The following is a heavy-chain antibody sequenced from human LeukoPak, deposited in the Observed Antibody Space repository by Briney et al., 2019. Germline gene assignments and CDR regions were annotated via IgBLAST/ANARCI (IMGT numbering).Heavy chain of an antibody. J-gene: IGHJ5*02. V-gene: IGHV4-59*01. CDR1: GGSISRYY. CDR3: ARDYSSRGDWFDP. Sequence: PSETLSLTCTVSGGSISRYYWRWIRHPPGKGLVGIGYIYYSGSTNYNPSLKSRVTISVDTSKNQFSLKLSSVTAADTAVYYCARDYSSRGDWFDPWGQGTLVTVSS. D-gene: IGHD6-13*01. CDR2: IYYSGST.